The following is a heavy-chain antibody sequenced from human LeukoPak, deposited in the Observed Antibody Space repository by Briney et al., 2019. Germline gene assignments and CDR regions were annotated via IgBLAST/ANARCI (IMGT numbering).Heavy chain of an antibody. CDR1: GFIFNSYG. CDR3: ARGPSGYHNT. D-gene: IGHD5-12*01. CDR2: IRYDGSNE. J-gene: IGHJ4*02. Sequence: GGSLRLSCAASGFIFNSYGMHWVRQAPGKGLEWVAFIRYDGSNECYADSVKGRFTISRDNSKNTLYLQMNSLRPEDTAVYYCARGPSGYHNTGGQGTLVTVSS. V-gene: IGHV3-30*02.